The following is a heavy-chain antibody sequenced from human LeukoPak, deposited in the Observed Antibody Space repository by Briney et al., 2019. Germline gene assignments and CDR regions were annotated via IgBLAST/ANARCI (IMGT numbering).Heavy chain of an antibody. V-gene: IGHV4-39*01. D-gene: IGHD3-3*01. CDR2: IYYSGST. Sequence: PSETLSLTCTVSGGSISSSSYYWGWIRQPPGKGLEWIGSIYYSGSTYYNPSLKSRVIISVDTSKNQFSLKLSSVTAADTAVYYCARQPRVLRFLEWLLYSWFDPWGQGTLVTVSS. CDR1: GGSISSSSYY. J-gene: IGHJ5*02. CDR3: ARQPRVLRFLEWLLYSWFDP.